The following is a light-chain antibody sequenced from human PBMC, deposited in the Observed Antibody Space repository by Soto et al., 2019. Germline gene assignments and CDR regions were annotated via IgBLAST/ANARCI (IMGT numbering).Light chain of an antibody. V-gene: IGLV2-11*01. CDR3: CSYVGSYSYV. CDR1: SSDVGDYNS. CDR2: DVS. J-gene: IGLJ1*01. Sequence: QSVLTQPRSVSGSPGQSVTVSCIGTSSDVGDYNSVSWYQQHPGKAPKLIIYDVSKRPSGVPDRFSGSKSGNTASLTISGLQAEDEADYYCCSYVGSYSYVFGIGTKVTVL.